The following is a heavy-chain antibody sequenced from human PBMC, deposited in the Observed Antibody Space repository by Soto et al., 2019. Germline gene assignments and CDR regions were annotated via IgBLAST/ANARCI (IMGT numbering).Heavy chain of an antibody. V-gene: IGHV4-34*01. CDR3: ARGGARPNPSRPYDY. J-gene: IGHJ4*02. CDR1: GGSLNGYY. Sequence: ASETMSLTCAVYGGSLNGYYWRWIRQPPGKGLEWIGEINHSGSTNYNPSLKSRVTISVDTSKNQFSLKLSSVTAADTAVYYCARGGARPNPSRPYDYWGQGTLVPSPQ. D-gene: IGHD3-16*01. CDR2: INHSGST.